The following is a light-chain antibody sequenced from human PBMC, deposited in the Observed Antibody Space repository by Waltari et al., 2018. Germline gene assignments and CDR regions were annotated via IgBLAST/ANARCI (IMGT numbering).Light chain of an antibody. CDR2: DAS. CDR1: QTIYNY. V-gene: IGKV3-11*01. CDR3: QHRNNWPWT. J-gene: IGKJ1*01. Sequence: EVVLTQSPATLSLSQGDRATLSCRASQTIYNYLAWYPQKPGQAPRLLNYDASNRATGIPDRFSGSRSGTDFTLIISRLEPEDFVVYYCQHRNNWPWTFGQGSKVEIK.